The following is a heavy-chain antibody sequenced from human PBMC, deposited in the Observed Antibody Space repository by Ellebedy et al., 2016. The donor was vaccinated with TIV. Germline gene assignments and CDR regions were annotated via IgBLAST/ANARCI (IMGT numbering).Heavy chain of an antibody. V-gene: IGHV4-30-2*01. CDR1: GGSISSGGYS. CDR3: ARNARISGIDY. J-gene: IGHJ4*02. D-gene: IGHD1-1*01. Sequence: LRLXCAVSGGSISSGGYSWSWIRQPPGKGLEWIGYIYHSGSTYYNPSLRSRVTISVDRSKNQFSLKLSSVTAADTAVYYCARNARISGIDYWGQGTLVTVSS. CDR2: IYHSGST.